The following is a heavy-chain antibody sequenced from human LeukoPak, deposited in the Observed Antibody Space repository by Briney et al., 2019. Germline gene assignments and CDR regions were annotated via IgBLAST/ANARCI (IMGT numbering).Heavy chain of an antibody. CDR3: ASKKKVAARPSQIDY. Sequence: SETLSLTCAVYGGSFSDYYWSWIRQPPGKGLEWIGEINHSGSTNYNPSLKSRVTISVDTSKNQFSLKLSSETAADTAVYYCASKKKVAARPSQIDYWGQGTLVTVSS. CDR2: INHSGST. V-gene: IGHV4-34*01. J-gene: IGHJ4*02. D-gene: IGHD6-6*01. CDR1: GGSFSDYY.